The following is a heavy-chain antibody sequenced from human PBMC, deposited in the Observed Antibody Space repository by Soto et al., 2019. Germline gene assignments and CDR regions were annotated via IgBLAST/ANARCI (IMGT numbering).Heavy chain of an antibody. CDR2: IYYSGST. CDR3: ARCPTPLIHDILTGYYTFPWFDP. CDR1: GGSISSSSYY. J-gene: IGHJ5*02. Sequence: SETLSLTCTVSGGSISSSSYYWGWIRQPPGKGLEWIGSIYYSGSTYYNPSLKSRVTISVDTSKNQFSLKLSSVTAADTAVYYCARCPTPLIHDILTGYYTFPWFDPWGQGTLVTVSS. D-gene: IGHD3-9*01. V-gene: IGHV4-39*01.